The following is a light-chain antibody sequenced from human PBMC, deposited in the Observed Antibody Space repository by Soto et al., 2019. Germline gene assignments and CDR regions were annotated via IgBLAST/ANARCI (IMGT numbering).Light chain of an antibody. V-gene: IGKV1-39*01. CDR1: QSISTY. CDR3: QQSYSTPRT. Sequence: DLQMTQSPSFLSASVGDRVTITCRASQSISTYLSWYQQKSGKAPKLLIYEASSLQSGVPSRFSGSGSGTDFTLTISSLQPEDFATYYCQQSYSTPRTFGQGTKVEI. CDR2: EAS. J-gene: IGKJ1*01.